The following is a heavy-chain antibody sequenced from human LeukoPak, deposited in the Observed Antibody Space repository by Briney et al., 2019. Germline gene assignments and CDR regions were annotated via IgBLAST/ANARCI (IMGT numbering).Heavy chain of an antibody. Sequence: SETASLSCSVSGGSISTYYWSWIRQPAGKGLEWIGYIYDSGSTNYNPSLKSRVTISVDTSKNQFSLKLSSVTAADTAVYYCARVWDYYDSSGYRAFDIWGQGTMVTVSS. J-gene: IGHJ3*02. D-gene: IGHD3-22*01. V-gene: IGHV4-59*01. CDR3: ARVWDYYDSSGYRAFDI. CDR1: GGSISTYY. CDR2: IYDSGST.